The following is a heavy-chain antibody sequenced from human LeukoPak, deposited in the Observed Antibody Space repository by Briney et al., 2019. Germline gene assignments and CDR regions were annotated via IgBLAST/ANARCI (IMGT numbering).Heavy chain of an antibody. Sequence: GGSLRLSCAASGFTFSSYAMSWVRQAPGKGLEWVSAISGSGGSTYYADSVKGRFTISRDNSKNTLYLQMNSLRAEDTAVYYCAKIGGSIMITFGGVIVSYFDYWGQGTLVTVSS. CDR2: ISGSGGST. V-gene: IGHV3-23*01. J-gene: IGHJ4*02. CDR1: GFTFSSYA. D-gene: IGHD3-16*02. CDR3: AKIGGSIMITFGGVIVSYFDY.